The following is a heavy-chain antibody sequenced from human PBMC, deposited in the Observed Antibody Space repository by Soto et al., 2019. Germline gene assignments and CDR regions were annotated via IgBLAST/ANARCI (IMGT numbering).Heavy chain of an antibody. Sequence: GGSLRLSCAASGFTFSTYVMAWVRQVPGKGLEWVSMISDSGDTTYYADSVKGRFTISRDNSKNTVYLQMTRLTAEDTGKYFCAKVPAPYRYYFDYWGQGPLVTVSS. D-gene: IGHD3-16*02. CDR1: GFTFSTYV. J-gene: IGHJ4*02. V-gene: IGHV3-23*01. CDR2: ISDSGDTT. CDR3: AKVPAPYRYYFDY.